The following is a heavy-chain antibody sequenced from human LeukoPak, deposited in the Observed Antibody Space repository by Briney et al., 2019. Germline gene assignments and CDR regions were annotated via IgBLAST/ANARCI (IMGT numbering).Heavy chain of an antibody. D-gene: IGHD6-13*01. CDR2: INHSGST. CDR1: GGSFSGFY. Sequence: TSETLSLTCAVYGGSFSGFYWSWTRQPPGKGLEWIGEINHSGSTNYNPSLKSRVTISVDTSKNQFSLKLSSVTAADTAVYYCARARRIAAAGASLYYYYYGMDVWGQGTTVTVSS. V-gene: IGHV4-34*01. J-gene: IGHJ6*02. CDR3: ARARRIAAAGASLYYYYYGMDV.